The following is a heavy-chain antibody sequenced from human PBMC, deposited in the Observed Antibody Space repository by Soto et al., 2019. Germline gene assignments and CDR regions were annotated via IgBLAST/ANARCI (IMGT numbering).Heavy chain of an antibody. CDR3: ARSGYSYGNWFDP. CDR2: IYYSGST. J-gene: IGHJ5*02. V-gene: IGHV4-59*01. Sequence: QVQLQESGPGLVKPSETLSLTCTVSGGSISSYYWSWIRQPPGQGLEWIGYIYYSGSTNYNPSLKSRVTISGDTSKNQFSLKLSSVTAADTAVYYCARSGYSYGNWFDPWGQGTLVTVSS. CDR1: GGSISSYY. D-gene: IGHD5-18*01.